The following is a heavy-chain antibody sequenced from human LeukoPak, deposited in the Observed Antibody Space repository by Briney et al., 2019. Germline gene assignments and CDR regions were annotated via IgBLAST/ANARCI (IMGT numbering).Heavy chain of an antibody. Sequence: PSETLSLTCTVSGGSISSYYWSWIRQPPGKGLEWIGDIYYSGSIKYNPSLKSRVTMSVDTSKNQFSLKLSSVTAADTAIYYCARENPSGYYNRPIDYWGQGTLVTVSS. CDR1: GGSISSYY. V-gene: IGHV4-59*01. J-gene: IGHJ4*02. CDR3: ARENPSGYYNRPIDY. CDR2: IYYSGSI. D-gene: IGHD3-22*01.